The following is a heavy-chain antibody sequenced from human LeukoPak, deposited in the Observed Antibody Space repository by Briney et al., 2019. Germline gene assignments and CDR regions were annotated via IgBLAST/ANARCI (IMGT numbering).Heavy chain of an antibody. D-gene: IGHD3/OR15-3a*01. J-gene: IGHJ4*02. V-gene: IGHV4-61*02. CDR1: GGSISSSSYY. Sequence: PSETLSLTCTVSGGSISSSSYYGSWIRQPAGKGLEWIGRIYTSGSTNYNPSLKSRVTISVDTSKNQFSLKLRSVTAADTAVYYCARSPKDWLLEEAYCFDYWGQGTLVTVSS. CDR2: IYTSGST. CDR3: ARSPKDWLLEEAYCFDY.